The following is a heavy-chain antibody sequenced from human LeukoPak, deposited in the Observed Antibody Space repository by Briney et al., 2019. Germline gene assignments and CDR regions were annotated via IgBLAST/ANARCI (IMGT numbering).Heavy chain of an antibody. V-gene: IGHV3-21*01. CDR3: FKQKTAYEILTGYYDWFDP. Sequence: KSGGSLRLSCAASGFTFSSYSLNWVRQAPGKGLEWVSSISSSSSYIYYADSVKGRFTISRDNAKSSLYLQMNSLRAEDTAVFFFFKQKTAYEILTGYYDWFDPWGQGTLVTVSP. CDR2: ISSSSSYI. J-gene: IGHJ5*02. D-gene: IGHD3-9*01. CDR1: GFTFSSYS.